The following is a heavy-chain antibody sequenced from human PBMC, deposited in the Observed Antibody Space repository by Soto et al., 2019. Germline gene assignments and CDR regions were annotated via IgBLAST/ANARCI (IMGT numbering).Heavy chain of an antibody. Sequence: GGSLRLSCAASGFTFSSYWMHWVRQAPGKGLVWVSRINSDGSSTSYADSVKGRFTISRDNAKNTLYLQMNSLRAEDTAVYYCARDIIDFWSGYFSYYYGMDVWGQGTTVTVSS. CDR3: ARDIIDFWSGYFSYYYGMDV. CDR1: GFTFSSYW. D-gene: IGHD3-3*01. V-gene: IGHV3-74*01. CDR2: INSDGSST. J-gene: IGHJ6*02.